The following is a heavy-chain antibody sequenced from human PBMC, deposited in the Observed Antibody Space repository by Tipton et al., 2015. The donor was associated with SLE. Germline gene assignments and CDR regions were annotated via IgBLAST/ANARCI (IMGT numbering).Heavy chain of an antibody. CDR3: ARGEGWTDAFDI. CDR1: GFTVSSNY. J-gene: IGHJ3*02. D-gene: IGHD3-16*01. V-gene: IGHV3-53*01. Sequence: SLRLSCAASGFTVSSNYMSWVRQAPGKGLEWVSVIYSGGSTYYADSVKGRFTISRDNAKNSLYLQMNSLRDEDTAVYYCARGEGWTDAFDIWGQGTMVTVSS. CDR2: IYSGGST.